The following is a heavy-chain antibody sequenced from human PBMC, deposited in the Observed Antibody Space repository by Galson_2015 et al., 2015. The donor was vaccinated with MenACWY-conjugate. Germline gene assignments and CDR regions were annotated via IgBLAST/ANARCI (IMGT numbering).Heavy chain of an antibody. CDR2: IYPADSDT. D-gene: IGHD3-22*01. Sequence: QSGAEVKKPGESLTISCKGSGYSFTTYWIGWVRQMPGKGLEWMGIIYPADSDTRYGPSFQDQVTISVDKSINTAYLQWSSLKASDTAMYYCAAYDTTGYFDCWGQGTLVTVSS. CDR3: AAYDTTGYFDC. J-gene: IGHJ4*02. CDR1: GYSFTTYW. V-gene: IGHV5-51*01.